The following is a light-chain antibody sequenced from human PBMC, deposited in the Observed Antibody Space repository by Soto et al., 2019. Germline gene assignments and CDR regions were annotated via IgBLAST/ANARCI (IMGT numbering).Light chain of an antibody. CDR3: QSYDSSLSAWV. CDR1: RFNFGAGYD. CDR2: GNI. V-gene: IGLV1-40*01. J-gene: IGLJ3*02. Sequence: QSVLTQPPSVSGALGQRVTISCTGSRFNFGAGYDVHWYQQLPGTAPKLLIYGNINRPSGVPDRFSGSKSGTSASLAITGLQVDDEADYYCQSYDSSLSAWVFGGGTKLTVL.